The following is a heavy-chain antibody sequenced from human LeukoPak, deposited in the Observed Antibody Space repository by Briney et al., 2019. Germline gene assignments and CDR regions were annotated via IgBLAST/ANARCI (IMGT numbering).Heavy chain of an antibody. CDR1: GFTFSSYW. Sequence: PGGSLRLSCAASGFTFSSYWMHWVRQAPGKGLERVSLISWDGGSTYYADSVKGRFTISGDNSKNSLYLQMNSLRAEDTALYYCAKDFSPTFIGMDVWGQGTTVTVSS. D-gene: IGHD3-16*01. CDR3: AKDFSPTFIGMDV. J-gene: IGHJ6*02. CDR2: ISWDGGST. V-gene: IGHV3-43D*03.